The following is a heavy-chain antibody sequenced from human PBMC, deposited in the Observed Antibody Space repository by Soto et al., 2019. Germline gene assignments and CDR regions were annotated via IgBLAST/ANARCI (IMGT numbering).Heavy chain of an antibody. D-gene: IGHD2-8*02. J-gene: IGHJ5*02. CDR2: LTPIFGRT. CDR1: GGTFNSYT. CDR3: ARVPGIVLVRTNLPAGAWFDL. V-gene: IGHV1-69*01. Sequence: QVQLVQSGAEVKKPGSSVKVSCKASGGTFNSYTINWVRQAPGQGLEWMGGLTPIFGRTNYEQKFQDRVTIRADESTNTAYMELGDLTSGDTDVYYCARVPGIVLVRTNLPAGAWFDLWGEGALVTVSS.